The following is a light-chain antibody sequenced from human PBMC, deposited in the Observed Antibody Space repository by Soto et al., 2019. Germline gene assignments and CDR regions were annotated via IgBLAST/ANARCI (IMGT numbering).Light chain of an antibody. J-gene: IGLJ1*01. CDR3: SSYTSSSTLNV. CDR2: DVS. Sequence: QSVLTQPASVSGSPGRAITISCTGNSSDVGGYNYVSWYQQHPGKAPKLMIYDVSNRPSGVSNRFSGSKSGNTASLTISGLQAEDEADYYCSSYTSSSTLNVFGTGT. V-gene: IGLV2-14*01. CDR1: SSDVGGYNY.